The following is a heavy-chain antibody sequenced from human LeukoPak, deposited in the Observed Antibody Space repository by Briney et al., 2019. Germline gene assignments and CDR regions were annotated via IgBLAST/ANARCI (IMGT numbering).Heavy chain of an antibody. J-gene: IGHJ4*02. D-gene: IGHD4-17*01. V-gene: IGHV4-30-2*01. CDR1: GGSVSSTSYY. CDR3: ARGARLREAPYYFDY. CDR2: IYHSGST. Sequence: SETLSLTCTVSGGSVSSTSYYWSWIRQPPGKGLEWIGYIYHSGSTYYNPSLKSRVTISVDRSKNQFSLKLSSVTAADTAVYYCARGARLREAPYYFDYWGQGTLVTVSS.